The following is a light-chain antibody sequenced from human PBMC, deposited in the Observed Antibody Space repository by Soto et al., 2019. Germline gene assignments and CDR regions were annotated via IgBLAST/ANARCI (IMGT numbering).Light chain of an antibody. J-gene: IGKJ4*01. CDR3: QQYNNWPLT. Sequence: EIVMTQSPATLSVSPGERATLSCRASQSVNSNLAWYQQKPGQAPRLLIYGASTRATGIPARFSGSGSGTEFTLTISSLQAEDCAVYYCQQYNNWPLTFGGGTKGEIK. CDR2: GAS. CDR1: QSVNSN. V-gene: IGKV3-15*01.